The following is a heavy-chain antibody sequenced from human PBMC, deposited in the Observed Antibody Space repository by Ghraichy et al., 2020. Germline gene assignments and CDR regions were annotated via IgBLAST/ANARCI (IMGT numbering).Heavy chain of an antibody. D-gene: IGHD3-22*01. CDR3: ARDPSTQYYYDSSFDY. Sequence: LSLTCAASGFTFSSYGMHWVRQAPGKGLEWVAVIWYDGSNKYYADSVKGRFTISRDNSKNTLYLQMNSLRAEDTAVYYCARDPSTQYYYDSSFDYWGQGTLVTVSS. J-gene: IGHJ4*02. CDR2: IWYDGSNK. V-gene: IGHV3-33*01. CDR1: GFTFSSYG.